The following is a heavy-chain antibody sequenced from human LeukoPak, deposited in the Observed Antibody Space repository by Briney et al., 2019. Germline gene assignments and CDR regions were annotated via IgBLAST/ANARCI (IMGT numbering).Heavy chain of an antibody. J-gene: IGHJ5*02. D-gene: IGHD3-10*01. CDR3: ARNKYYYGSKNYGVPNWFDP. Sequence: SETLSLTCTVSGGSISSNSDYWGWIRQPPGKGLEWIGSIYYSGTTYYNPSLKSRVTISIDTSKNQFSLKLSSVTAADTAVYYCARNKYYYGSKNYGVPNWFDPWGQGTLVTVSS. CDR1: GGSISSNSDY. CDR2: IYYSGTT. V-gene: IGHV4-39*01.